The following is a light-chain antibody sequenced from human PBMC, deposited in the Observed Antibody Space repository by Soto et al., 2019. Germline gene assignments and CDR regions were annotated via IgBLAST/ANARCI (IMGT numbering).Light chain of an antibody. CDR2: GVF. J-gene: IGKJ2*01. CDR1: QSVRSNY. Sequence: ETVLTQSPGTVSLSPGESATLSCTTSQSVRSNYLAWSQQKPGQAPRLLIYGVFNRATGIPDRFSGSGSGTDFTLTISGLEPEDAAVYYCQHYDGSPRTFGQGTKLEI. V-gene: IGKV3-20*01. CDR3: QHYDGSPRT.